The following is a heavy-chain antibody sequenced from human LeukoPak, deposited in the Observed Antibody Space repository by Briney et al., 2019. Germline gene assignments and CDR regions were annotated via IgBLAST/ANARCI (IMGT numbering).Heavy chain of an antibody. CDR1: GGSISSYY. CDR3: VRHPPRGTVGTAFDY. V-gene: IGHV4-59*08. CDR2: VSYTGNT. Sequence: PSETLSLTCAVSGGSISSYYWSWIRQPPGKGLEWIGYVSYTGNTNYNPSLNSRVTISLDTSKNQFSLKLTSVTAADTAVYYCVRHPPRGTVGTAFDYWGQGTLVTVSS. D-gene: IGHD4-23*01. J-gene: IGHJ4*02.